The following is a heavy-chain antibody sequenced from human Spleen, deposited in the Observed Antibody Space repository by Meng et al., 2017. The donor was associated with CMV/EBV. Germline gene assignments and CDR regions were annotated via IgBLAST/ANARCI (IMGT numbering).Heavy chain of an antibody. J-gene: IGHJ5*02. CDR1: GGSIGSGGNS. V-gene: IGHV4-31*03. CDR3: AREGSSNWFDP. Sequence: CNVSGGSIGSGGNSWSWIRQRPGKGLEWIGYIYYSGSTYCNPSLKSRVTISVDTSKNQFSLNLSSVTAADTAVYYCAREGSSNWFDPWDQGTLVTVSS. D-gene: IGHD6-6*01. CDR2: IYYSGST.